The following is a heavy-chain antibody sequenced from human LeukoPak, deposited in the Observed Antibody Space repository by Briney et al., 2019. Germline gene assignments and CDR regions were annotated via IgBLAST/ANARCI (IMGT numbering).Heavy chain of an antibody. V-gene: IGHV1-2*02. CDR3: ARSPLIAAAGQYFDY. Sequence: ASVKVSCKASGYTFTGYYMHWVRQAPGQGLEWMGWINPNSGGTNYAQKFQGRVTMTRDTSISTAYMELSRPRSDDTAVYYCARSPLIAAAGQYFDYWGQGTLVTVSS. J-gene: IGHJ4*02. D-gene: IGHD6-13*01. CDR1: GYTFTGYY. CDR2: INPNSGGT.